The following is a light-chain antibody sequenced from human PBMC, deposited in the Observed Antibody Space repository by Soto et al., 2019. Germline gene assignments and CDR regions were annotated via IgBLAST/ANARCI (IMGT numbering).Light chain of an antibody. CDR3: SSYTTSSTLNV. V-gene: IGLV2-14*01. CDR1: SSDVGGYNY. J-gene: IGLJ1*01. Sequence: QSALTQPASVSGSPGQSITISCTGTSSDVGGYNYVSWYQQHPGKAPKLMIYDVSYRPSGVSNPFSGSKSGNTASLTISGLQAEDEAEYYCSSYTTSSTLNVFGAGTKVTVL. CDR2: DVS.